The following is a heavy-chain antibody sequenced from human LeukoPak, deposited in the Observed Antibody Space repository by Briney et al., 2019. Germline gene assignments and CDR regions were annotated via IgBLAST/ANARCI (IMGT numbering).Heavy chain of an antibody. D-gene: IGHD3-16*01. Sequence: GGSLRLSCAASGFTFSSYEMNWVRQAPGKGLEWVSYISSSGSTVYCADSVKGRFTISRDNAKNSLYLQMNSLRAEDTAVYYCARAAGGTYYYYGMDVWGQGTTVTVSS. CDR3: ARAAGGTYYYYGMDV. J-gene: IGHJ6*02. CDR1: GFTFSSYE. CDR2: ISSSGSTV. V-gene: IGHV3-48*03.